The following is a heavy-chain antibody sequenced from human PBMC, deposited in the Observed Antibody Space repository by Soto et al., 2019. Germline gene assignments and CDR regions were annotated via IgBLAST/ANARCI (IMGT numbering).Heavy chain of an antibody. V-gene: IGHV3-23*01. CDR1: GFTFSSYA. CDR2: ISGSGGST. CDR3: AKDLGSSSWYEGPYFDY. Sequence: GGSLRLSCAASGFTFSSYAMSWVRQAPGKGLEWVSAISGSGGSTYYADSVKGRFTISRDNSKNTLYLQMNSLRAEDTAVYYCAKDLGSSSWYEGPYFDYWGQGTLVTVPQ. J-gene: IGHJ4*02. D-gene: IGHD6-13*01.